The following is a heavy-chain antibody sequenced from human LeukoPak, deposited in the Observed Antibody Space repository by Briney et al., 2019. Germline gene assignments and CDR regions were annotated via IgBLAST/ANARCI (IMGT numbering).Heavy chain of an antibody. D-gene: IGHD1-1*01. Sequence: GGSLRLSCVASGFTLRTYAMHWVRQAPGKGLEWVAVISSDGSKKFYSDSVKGQFTISRDNSKNTLYLQMNSLRAEDTAVYYCARLRSDAERHWYYFDYWGQGTLVTVSS. CDR1: GFTLRTYA. CDR2: ISSDGSKK. J-gene: IGHJ4*02. V-gene: IGHV3-30-3*01. CDR3: ARLRSDAERHWYYFDY.